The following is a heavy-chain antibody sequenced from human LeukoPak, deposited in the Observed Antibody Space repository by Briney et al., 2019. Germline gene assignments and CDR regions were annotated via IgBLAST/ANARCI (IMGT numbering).Heavy chain of an antibody. CDR1: GFTFSSYS. J-gene: IGHJ4*02. D-gene: IGHD3/OR15-3a*01. V-gene: IGHV3-30*04. CDR2: ISYHGSNK. CDR3: ARSPERLGQGYLDS. Sequence: QPGGSLRLSCAASGFTFSSYSMHWVRQAPGKGLEWLTLISYHGSNKEYTDSVKGRFTISRDNSKNTLFLQMNSLRTEDTAIYFCARSPERLGQGYLDSWGQGTLVTVPS.